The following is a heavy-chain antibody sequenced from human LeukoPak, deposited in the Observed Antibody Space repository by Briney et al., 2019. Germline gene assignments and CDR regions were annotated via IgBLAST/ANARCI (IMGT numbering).Heavy chain of an antibody. J-gene: IGHJ4*02. V-gene: IGHV3-21*01. Sequence: GGSLRLSCAASGFTFSSYSMNWVRQAPGKWLEWVSSISSSSSYIYYADSVKGRFTISRDNAKNSLYLQMNSLRAEDTAVYYCASSLVDTAMARTDYWGQGTLVTVSS. D-gene: IGHD5-18*01. CDR2: ISSSSSYI. CDR3: ASSLVDTAMARTDY. CDR1: GFTFSSYS.